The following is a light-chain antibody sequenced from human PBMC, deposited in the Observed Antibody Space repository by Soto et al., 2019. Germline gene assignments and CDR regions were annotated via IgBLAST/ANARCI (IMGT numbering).Light chain of an antibody. V-gene: IGKV3-15*01. Sequence: EIVMTQSPATLSVSPGERATLSCRASQSVSSNLAWYQQKPGQAPRLLIYGASTRATGIPARFSGSGSGTEFTLTISSLQSEDFAVDYCQQYNNWPLFTFGPRTKVDIK. J-gene: IGKJ3*01. CDR3: QQYNNWPLFT. CDR1: QSVSSN. CDR2: GAS.